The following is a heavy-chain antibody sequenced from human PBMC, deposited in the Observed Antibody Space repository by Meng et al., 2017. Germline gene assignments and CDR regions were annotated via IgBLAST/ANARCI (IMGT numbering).Heavy chain of an antibody. CDR2: IKPDGTMT. J-gene: IGHJ5*02. CDR3: ARSDWFDP. CDR1: GFTFRNYW. V-gene: IGHV3-74*01. Sequence: RVEAGGVLVQSGGSLRLSCTASGFTFRNYWMDWVRQAPGKGLVWVSRIKPDGTMTVYADSVKGRFTISRDNAKNTLYLQMNSLRSDDTAVYYCARSDWFDPWGQGTLVTVFS.